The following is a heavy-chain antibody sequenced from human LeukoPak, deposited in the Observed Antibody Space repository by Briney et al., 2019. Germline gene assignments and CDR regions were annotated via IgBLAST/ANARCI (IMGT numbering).Heavy chain of an antibody. D-gene: IGHD3-16*02. Sequence: LETLSLTCAVYGGSFSGYYWSWIRQPPGKGLEWIGEINHSGSTNYNPSLKSRATISVDTSKNQFSLKLSSVTAADTAVYYCARVRTPWDVWGSYRYYNWFDPWGQGTLVTVSS. CDR1: GGSFSGYY. V-gene: IGHV4-34*01. J-gene: IGHJ5*02. CDR2: INHSGST. CDR3: ARVRTPWDVWGSYRYYNWFDP.